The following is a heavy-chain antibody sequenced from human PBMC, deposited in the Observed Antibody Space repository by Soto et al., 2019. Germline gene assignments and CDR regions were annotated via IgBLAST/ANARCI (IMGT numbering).Heavy chain of an antibody. J-gene: IGHJ3*02. CDR3: ARGRCLVPAAGACYGYSRANDAFDI. CDR2: INHSGST. D-gene: IGHD2-2*01. CDR1: GGSFSGYY. Sequence: SETLSLTCAVYGGSFSGYYWSWIRQPPGKGLEWIGEINHSGSTNYNPSLKSRVTISVDTSKNQFSLKLSSVTAADTAVYYCARGRCLVPAAGACYGYSRANDAFDIWGQGTMVTVSS. V-gene: IGHV4-34*01.